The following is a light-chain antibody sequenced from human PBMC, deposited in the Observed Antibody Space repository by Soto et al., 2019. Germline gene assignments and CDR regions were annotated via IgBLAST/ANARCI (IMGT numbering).Light chain of an antibody. CDR2: EAS. V-gene: IGKV3-11*01. Sequence: EIVLTQSPATLSLSPGERATLSCRASQSVSSNLAWYQQKPGQAPRLLIHEASNRATGIPARFSGSGSGTDFTLTISRLEPEDFAVYYCQQFGDSLTTFGQGTRLEIK. CDR1: QSVSSN. CDR3: QQFGDSLTT. J-gene: IGKJ5*01.